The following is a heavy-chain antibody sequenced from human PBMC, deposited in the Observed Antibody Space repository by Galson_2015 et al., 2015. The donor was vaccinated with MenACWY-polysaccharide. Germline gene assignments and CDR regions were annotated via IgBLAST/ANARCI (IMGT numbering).Heavy chain of an antibody. V-gene: IGHV3-23*01. CDR1: GFAFSSHA. D-gene: IGHD2/OR15-2a*01. CDR2: ITGDGSTS. Sequence: SLRLSCAASGFAFSSHAMDWVRRAPGKGLEWVSSITGDGSTSFYADSGRGRFTLSKDNSQNTLFLQMNSLRAEDTALYYCAKILLLRSNFDSWGQGTLFSVSS. CDR3: AKILLLRSNFDS. J-gene: IGHJ4*02.